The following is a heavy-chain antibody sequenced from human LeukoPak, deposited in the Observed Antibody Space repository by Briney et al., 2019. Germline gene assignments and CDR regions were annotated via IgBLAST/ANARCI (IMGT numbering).Heavy chain of an antibody. J-gene: IGHJ4*02. V-gene: IGHV3-33*01. CDR2: IWYDGSNK. CDR3: ASGYGPGHDFAY. Sequence: GRALRLSCAASGFTFSSYHMHSVRQAPGKGLEWVAVIWYDGSNKYYADSGKRRFTISRDNSTKTLYLQMNRLRAEDKAVYYCASGYGPGHDFAYWGQGTLVTVFS. CDR1: GFTFSSYH. D-gene: IGHD3-10*01.